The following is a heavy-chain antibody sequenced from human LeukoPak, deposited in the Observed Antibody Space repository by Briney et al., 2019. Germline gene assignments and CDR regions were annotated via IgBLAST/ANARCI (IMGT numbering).Heavy chain of an antibody. J-gene: IGHJ4*02. V-gene: IGHV3-23*01. CDR3: AKDGQLEPLNY. D-gene: IGHD1-1*01. CDR1: GFTFSSYA. Sequence: GGSLRLSCAASGFTFSSYAMSWVRQAPGKGLEWVSAISGSGGSTYHADSVKGRFTISRDNSKNTLYLQMNSLRAEDTAVYYCAKDGQLEPLNYWGQGTLVTVSS. CDR2: ISGSGGST.